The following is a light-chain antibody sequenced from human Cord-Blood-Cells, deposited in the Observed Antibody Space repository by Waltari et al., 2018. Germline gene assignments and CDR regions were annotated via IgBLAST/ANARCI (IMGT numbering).Light chain of an antibody. Sequence: QSALTQPPSASGSPGQSVTISCTGTSSDVSGYNYVSWYQQHPGKAPKLMIYEVSKRPSGVPDRFPGSKSGNTASVTVSGLQAEDEADYYGSSYAGSNNLVFGGGTKLTVL. J-gene: IGLJ2*01. V-gene: IGLV2-8*01. CDR1: SSDVSGYNY. CDR2: EVS. CDR3: SSYAGSNNLV.